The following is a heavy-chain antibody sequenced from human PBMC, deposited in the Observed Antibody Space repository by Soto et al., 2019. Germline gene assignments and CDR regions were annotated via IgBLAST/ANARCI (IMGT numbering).Heavy chain of an antibody. J-gene: IGHJ6*02. CDR1: GGSISSGGYY. CDR3: ARDPAVVNERLYYYYGMDV. CDR2: IYYSGST. Sequence: SETLSLTCTVSGGSISSGGYYWSWIRQHPGKGLEWIGYIYYSGSTYYNPSLKSRVTISVDTSKNQFSLKLSSVTAADTAVYYCARDPAVVNERLYYYYGMDVWGQGTTVT. V-gene: IGHV4-31*03. D-gene: IGHD2-15*01.